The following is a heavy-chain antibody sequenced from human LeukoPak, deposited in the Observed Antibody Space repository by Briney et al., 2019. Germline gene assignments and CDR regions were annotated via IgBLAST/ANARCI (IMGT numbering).Heavy chain of an antibody. CDR1: GGSINSGSYY. CDR3: ARLLYNWNGAGY. D-gene: IGHD1-20*01. V-gene: IGHV4-39*01. J-gene: IGHJ4*02. CDR2: IYYIGST. Sequence: PSETLSLTCTVSGGSINSGSYYWGWIRQPPGKGLEWIGSIYYIGSTYYNSSLKSRVTISVDTSKNQFSLKLSSVTAADTAMYYCARLLYNWNGAGYWGQGTLVTVSS.